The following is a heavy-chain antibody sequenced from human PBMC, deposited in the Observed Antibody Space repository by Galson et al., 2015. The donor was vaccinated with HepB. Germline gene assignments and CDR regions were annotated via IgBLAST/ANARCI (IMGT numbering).Heavy chain of an antibody. Sequence: SLRLSCAASGFTFSSYAMHWVRQAPGKGLEWVAVISYDGSNKYYADSVKGRFTISRDNSKNTLYLQMNSLRAEDTAVYYCARDRYYDFWSGYWSVGYYYYGMDVWGQGTTVTVSS. D-gene: IGHD3-3*01. J-gene: IGHJ6*02. CDR3: ARDRYYDFWSGYWSVGYYYYGMDV. V-gene: IGHV3-30-3*01. CDR1: GFTFSSYA. CDR2: ISYDGSNK.